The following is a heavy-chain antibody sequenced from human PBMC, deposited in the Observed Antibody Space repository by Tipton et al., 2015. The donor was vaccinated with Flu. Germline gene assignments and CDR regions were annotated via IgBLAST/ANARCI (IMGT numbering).Heavy chain of an antibody. J-gene: IGHJ4*02. CDR1: GGSISSYY. D-gene: IGHD6-13*01. CDR3: ARRSSSWREFDY. V-gene: IGHV4-4*07. CDR2: IYTSGST. Sequence: TLSLTCTVSGGSISSYYWSWIRQPPGKGLEWIGRIYTSGSTNYNPSLKSRVTMSVDTSKNQFSLKLSSVTAADTAVYYCARRSSSWREFDYWGQGTLVTVSS.